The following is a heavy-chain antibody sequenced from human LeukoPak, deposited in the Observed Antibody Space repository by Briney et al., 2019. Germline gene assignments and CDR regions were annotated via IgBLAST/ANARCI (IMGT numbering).Heavy chain of an antibody. D-gene: IGHD2-21*02. J-gene: IGHJ6*03. CDR3: ARTYCGGDCRGYYYSYYMDV. V-gene: IGHV4-59*01. CDR2: IYYSGTT. CDR1: GGYISNYY. Sequence: PSETLSLTCTVAGGYISNYYWSWIRQTPGKGLEWIAYIYYSGTTNYNPSLKSRVTISLDTSKNQFSLMLNSVTASDTAVYYCARTYCGGDCRGYYYSYYMDVWGKGTTVTISS.